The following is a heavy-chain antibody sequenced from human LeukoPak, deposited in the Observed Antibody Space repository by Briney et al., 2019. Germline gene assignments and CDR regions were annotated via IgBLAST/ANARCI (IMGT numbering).Heavy chain of an antibody. J-gene: IGHJ4*02. CDR2: ISSSSSYI. Sequence: PGGSLRLSCAASGFTFSSYSMNWVRQAPGKGLEWVSSISSSSSYIYYADSVKGRFTISRDNAKNSLYLQMNSLRAEDTAVYYCAREYSSSWYALIGNPSGSYGLFDYWGQGTLVTVSS. V-gene: IGHV3-21*01. CDR1: GFTFSSYS. D-gene: IGHD6-13*01. CDR3: AREYSSSWYALIGNPSGSYGLFDY.